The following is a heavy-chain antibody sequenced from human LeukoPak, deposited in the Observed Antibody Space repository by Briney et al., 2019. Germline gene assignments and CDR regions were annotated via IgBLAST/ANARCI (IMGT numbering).Heavy chain of an antibody. CDR3: ARGRFSDY. J-gene: IGHJ4*02. V-gene: IGHV4-34*01. CDR1: GGSFSGYY. Sequence: SETLSLTCAVYGGSFSGYYWSWIRQPPGKGLEWIGEINHSGSTNYNPSLKSRVTISVDTSKNQFSLKLSSVTAADTAVYYCARGRFSDYWGQGTLVTVSS. CDR2: INHSGST.